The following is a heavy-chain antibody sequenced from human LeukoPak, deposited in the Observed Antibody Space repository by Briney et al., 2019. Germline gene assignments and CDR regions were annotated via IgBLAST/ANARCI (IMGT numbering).Heavy chain of an antibody. J-gene: IGHJ4*02. Sequence: GGSLRLSCGASGFTFRTYEMNWVRQAPGKGLEWVSYISGSGSTIYYGNCVDGRLTISRDNDRNSMYMPMNSLRAGDTAVYFCARGDYGEVWGPGTLVTVSS. V-gene: IGHV3-48*03. CDR3: ARGDYGEV. D-gene: IGHD4-17*01. CDR1: GFTFRTYE. CDR2: ISGSGSTI.